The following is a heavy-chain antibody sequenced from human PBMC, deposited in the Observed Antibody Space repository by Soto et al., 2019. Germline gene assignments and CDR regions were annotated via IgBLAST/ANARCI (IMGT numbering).Heavy chain of an antibody. V-gene: IGHV2-5*02. CDR1: GFSLSTSGVG. J-gene: IGHJ4*02. D-gene: IGHD4-17*01. Sequence: QITLKESGPTLVKPTQTLTLTCTFSGFSLSTSGVGVGWIRQPPGKALEWLALIYWDDDKRYSPSLKSRLTSTKDTSKNQVVLTMTNMDPVDTATYYCAQTPVVTLSFDYWGQGTLVTVSS. CDR3: AQTPVVTLSFDY. CDR2: IYWDDDK.